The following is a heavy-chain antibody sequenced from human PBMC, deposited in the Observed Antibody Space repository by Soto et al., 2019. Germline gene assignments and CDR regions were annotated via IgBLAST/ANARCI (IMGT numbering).Heavy chain of an antibody. V-gene: IGHV3-23*01. D-gene: IGHD1-26*01. CDR2: ISGSGGST. CDR1: GFTFSSYA. J-gene: IGHJ6*02. CDR3: ATYSGNYERYGVYYGMDV. Sequence: GGSLRLSCAASGFTFSSYAMNWVRQAPGKGLEWVSVISGSGGSTYYADSVKGRFTISRDNSKNTLYLQMNSLRAEDTAVYYCATYSGNYERYGVYYGMDVWGQGTTVTVSS.